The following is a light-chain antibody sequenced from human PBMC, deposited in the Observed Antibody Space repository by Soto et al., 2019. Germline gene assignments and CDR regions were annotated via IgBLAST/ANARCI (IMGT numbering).Light chain of an antibody. V-gene: IGKV3-15*01. J-gene: IGKJ2*01. Sequence: IGLTQSPATLSVSPGERATLSCRASPSVYQKLGWDQQRPGQASRLLIYVASYRATGIPARFSGSGSGTEYTLTISNLQAEDFAVYYCQQFNNWPHTFGQGTRLEIK. CDR3: QQFNNWPHT. CDR2: VAS. CDR1: PSVYQK.